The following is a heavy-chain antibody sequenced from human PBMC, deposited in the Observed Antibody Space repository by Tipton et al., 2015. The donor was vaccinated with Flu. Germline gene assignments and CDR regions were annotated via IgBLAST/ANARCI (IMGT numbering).Heavy chain of an antibody. D-gene: IGHD3-3*01. J-gene: IGHJ5*02. Sequence: TLSLTCTVSGASISSRSYYWGWIHQPPGKGLEWIGSIFHSGSTYYNPSLKSRVTISVDTSKNQFSLKLISVTAADTAVYYCARVSPGVESWFDPWGQGTLVTVSS. CDR3: ARVSPGVESWFDP. V-gene: IGHV4-39*07. CDR2: IFHSGST. CDR1: GASISSRSYY.